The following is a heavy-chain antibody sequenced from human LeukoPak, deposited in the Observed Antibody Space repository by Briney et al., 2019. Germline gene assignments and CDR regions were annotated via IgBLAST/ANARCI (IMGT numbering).Heavy chain of an antibody. CDR3: AKDRAAAALYYMDV. J-gene: IGHJ6*03. CDR1: GFTFDDYA. V-gene: IGHV3-9*03. D-gene: IGHD6-13*01. Sequence: GGSLRLSCAASGFTFDDYAMHWLRQAPGKGLEWVSGISWNSGSIGYADSVKGRFTISRDNAKNSLYLQMNSLRAEDMALYYCAKDRAAAALYYMDVWGKGTTVTVSS. CDR2: ISWNSGSI.